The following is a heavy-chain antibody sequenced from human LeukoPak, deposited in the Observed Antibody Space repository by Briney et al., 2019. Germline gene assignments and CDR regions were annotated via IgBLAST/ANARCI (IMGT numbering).Heavy chain of an antibody. CDR1: GFTFSSYG. Sequence: GGSLGLSCAASGFTFSSYGMSWVRQAPGKGLEWVSAISANGVGTHYADSVKGRFTISRDNSKDMVYLQMNSLRAEDRAVYNCARQLGYCSNGDCYFDYWGQGSLVTVSS. V-gene: IGHV3-23*01. D-gene: IGHD2-8*01. J-gene: IGHJ4*02. CDR2: ISANGVGT. CDR3: ARQLGYCSNGDCYFDY.